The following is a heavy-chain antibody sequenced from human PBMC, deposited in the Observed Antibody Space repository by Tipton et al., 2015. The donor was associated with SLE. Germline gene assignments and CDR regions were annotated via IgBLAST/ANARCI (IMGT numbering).Heavy chain of an antibody. J-gene: IGHJ4*02. CDR1: GGSFSGYY. CDR2: INHSGST. V-gene: IGHV4-34*01. D-gene: IGHD6-13*01. Sequence: TLSLTCAVYGGSFSGYYWSWIRQPPGKGLEWIGEINHSGSTNYNPSLKSRVTISVDTSKNQFSPKLSSVTAADTAVYYCARFFPIAAAGTRLPGFDYWGQGTLVTVSS. CDR3: ARFFPIAAAGTRLPGFDY.